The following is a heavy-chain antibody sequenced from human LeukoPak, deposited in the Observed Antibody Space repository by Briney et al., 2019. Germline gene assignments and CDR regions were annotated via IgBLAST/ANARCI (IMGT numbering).Heavy chain of an antibody. CDR1: GYTFTGYY. D-gene: IGHD3-22*01. J-gene: IGHJ4*02. Sequence: ASVKVSCKASGYTFTGYYMHWVRQAPGRGLEWMGWINPNSGGTNYAQKFQGRVTMTRDTSISTAYMELSRLRSDDTAVYYCARDLSSIYYDSSGCPDYWGQGTLVTVSS. CDR2: INPNSGGT. V-gene: IGHV1-2*02. CDR3: ARDLSSIYYDSSGCPDY.